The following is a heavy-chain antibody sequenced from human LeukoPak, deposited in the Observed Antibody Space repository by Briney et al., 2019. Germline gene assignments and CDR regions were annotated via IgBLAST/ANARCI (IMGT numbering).Heavy chain of an antibody. CDR1: GFTFSSYA. V-gene: IGHV3-23*01. D-gene: IGHD3-10*01. CDR3: AKVIPSLTMVRGVPGGMDV. CDR2: IGGSGGST. Sequence: GGSLRLSCAASGFTFSSYAMTWVRQAPGKGLEWVSEIGGSGGSTYYADSVKGRFTISRDNSKNTLYLQMNSLRAEDTAVYYCAKVIPSLTMVRGVPGGMDVWGQGTTVTVSS. J-gene: IGHJ6*02.